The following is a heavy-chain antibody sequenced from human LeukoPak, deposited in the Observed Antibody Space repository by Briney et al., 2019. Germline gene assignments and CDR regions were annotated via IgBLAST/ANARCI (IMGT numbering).Heavy chain of an antibody. CDR2: IYSGGST. J-gene: IGHJ4*02. CDR3: ARVHGGYFDY. CDR1: GFTVSSNY. D-gene: IGHD3-16*01. V-gene: IGHV3-53*01. Sequence: GGSLRLSYAASGFTVSSNYMSWVRQAPGKGLEWVSVIYSGGSTYYADSVKGRFTISRDNSKNTLYLQMNSLRAEDTAVYYCARVHGGYFDYWGQGTLVTVSS.